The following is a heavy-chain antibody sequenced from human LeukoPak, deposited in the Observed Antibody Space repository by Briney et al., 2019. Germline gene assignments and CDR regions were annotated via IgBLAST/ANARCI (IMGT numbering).Heavy chain of an antibody. CDR3: AQGYSSGWYPN. J-gene: IGHJ4*02. V-gene: IGHV3-23*01. Sequence: GGSLRLSCAVSGFTVTNYGMSWVRQAPGKGLEWVSAIDVSGDTEYYADSVKGRFIISRDNSRNTLYLQINSLRGEDTALYYCAQGYSSGWYPNWGQGTLVTVSS. CDR1: GFTVTNYG. CDR2: IDVSGDTE. D-gene: IGHD6-19*01.